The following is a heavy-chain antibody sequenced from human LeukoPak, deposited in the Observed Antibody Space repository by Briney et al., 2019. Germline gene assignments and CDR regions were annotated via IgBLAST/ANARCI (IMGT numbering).Heavy chain of an antibody. CDR1: GGSNSRGTYY. V-gene: IGHV4-61*02. Sequence: PSETLSLTCSVSGGSNSRGTYYWSWIRQPAGKGLEWIGRIYISGSTNYNPSLKSRVTISVDTSKNQFSLKLSSVTAADTAVYYCARSLPFHRPFDYWGQGTLVTVSS. J-gene: IGHJ4*02. CDR3: ARSLPFHRPFDY. CDR2: IYISGST.